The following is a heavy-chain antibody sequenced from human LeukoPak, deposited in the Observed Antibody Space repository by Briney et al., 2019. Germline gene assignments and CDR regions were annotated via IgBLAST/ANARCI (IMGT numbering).Heavy chain of an antibody. Sequence: KASETLSLTCTVSGGSISSYYWSWIRQPPGKGLEWIGYIYYSGSTNYNPSLKSRVTISVDTSKNQFSLKLSSVTAADTAVYYCARGGKLRYFDWSHDAFDIWGQGTMVTVSS. J-gene: IGHJ3*02. CDR2: IYYSGST. V-gene: IGHV4-59*01. D-gene: IGHD3-9*01. CDR3: ARGGKLRYFDWSHDAFDI. CDR1: GGSISSYY.